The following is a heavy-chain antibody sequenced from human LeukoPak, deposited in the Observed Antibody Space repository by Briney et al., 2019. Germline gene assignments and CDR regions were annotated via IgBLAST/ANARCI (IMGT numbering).Heavy chain of an antibody. Sequence: GGSLRLSCAASGFTFSNYGMHWVRQAPGKGLEWVALIWYDGSNKYYTDSVKGRLTISRDNSKDTLFLQMNGLRAEDTAVYYCARDLGGYGDSDYYYGMDVWGQGTTVTVSS. J-gene: IGHJ6*02. CDR1: GFTFSNYG. CDR2: IWYDGSNK. D-gene: IGHD4-17*01. CDR3: ARDLGGYGDSDYYYGMDV. V-gene: IGHV3-33*01.